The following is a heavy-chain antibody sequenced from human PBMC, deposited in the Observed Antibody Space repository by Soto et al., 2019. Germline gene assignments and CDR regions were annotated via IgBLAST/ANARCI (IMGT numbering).Heavy chain of an antibody. V-gene: IGHV1-46*01. Sequence: ASVKVSCKASGYTFTSYYMHWVRQAPGQGLEWMGIINPSGGSTSYAQKFQGRVTMTRDTSTSTVYVELSSLRSEDTAVYYCATLTNGVSRAKSYYYGMDVWGQGTTVTVSS. J-gene: IGHJ6*02. CDR3: ATLTNGVSRAKSYYYGMDV. CDR2: INPSGGST. D-gene: IGHD2-8*01. CDR1: GYTFTSYY.